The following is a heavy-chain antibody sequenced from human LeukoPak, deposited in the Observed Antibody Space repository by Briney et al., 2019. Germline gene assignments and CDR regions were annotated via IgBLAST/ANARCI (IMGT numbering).Heavy chain of an antibody. J-gene: IGHJ3*02. CDR2: INHSGST. V-gene: IGHV4-34*01. D-gene: IGHD3-22*01. CDR1: GGSFSGYY. Sequence: SQTLSLTCAVYGGSFSGYYWSWIRQPPGKGLEWIGEINHSGSTNYNPSLKSRVTISVDTSKNQFSLKLSSVTAADTAVYYCARAWGSGYYYRGAFDIWGQGTMVTVSS. CDR3: ARAWGSGYYYRGAFDI.